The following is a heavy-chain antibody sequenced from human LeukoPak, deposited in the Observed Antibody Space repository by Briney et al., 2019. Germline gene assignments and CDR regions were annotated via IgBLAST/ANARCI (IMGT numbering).Heavy chain of an antibody. CDR3: ARDDGIVGATLDY. D-gene: IGHD1-26*01. CDR2: ISYDGSNK. Sequence: GGSLRLSCAASGFTFSSYAMHWIRQAPGKGLEWVAVISYDGSNKYYADSVKGRFTISRDNSKNTLYLQMNSLRAEDTAVYYCARDDGIVGATLDYWGQGTLVTVSS. CDR1: GFTFSSYA. J-gene: IGHJ4*02. V-gene: IGHV3-30-3*01.